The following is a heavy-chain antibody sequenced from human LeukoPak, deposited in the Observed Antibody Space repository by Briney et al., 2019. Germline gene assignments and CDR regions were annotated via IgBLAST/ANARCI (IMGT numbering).Heavy chain of an antibody. CDR3: ARALSRSSSWEFDP. V-gene: IGHV4-4*07. Sequence: PSETLSLTCTVSGGSISGYSWSWIRQPAGKGLELIGRIYTSEFTNYNPSLKSRVIMSVDTSKNQFSLKLNSVTAADTAVYYCARALSRSSSWEFDPWGQGILVTVSS. D-gene: IGHD6-13*01. J-gene: IGHJ5*02. CDR2: IYTSEFT. CDR1: GGSISGYS.